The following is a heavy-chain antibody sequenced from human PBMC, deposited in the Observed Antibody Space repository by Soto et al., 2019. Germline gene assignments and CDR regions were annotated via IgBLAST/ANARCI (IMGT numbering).Heavy chain of an antibody. J-gene: IGHJ4*02. D-gene: IGHD6-19*01. Sequence: QVQLVESGGGLVKPGGSLRLSCAASGFTFSDYYMSWIRQAPGKGLEWVSYISTSSSYTNYADSVQGRFTISRDNATNSLYLPMNNLTAEDTAVYYCARDSTGWRAVYDSWGQGTLITVSS. CDR2: ISTSSSYT. CDR1: GFTFSDYY. V-gene: IGHV3-11*05. CDR3: ARDSTGWRAVYDS.